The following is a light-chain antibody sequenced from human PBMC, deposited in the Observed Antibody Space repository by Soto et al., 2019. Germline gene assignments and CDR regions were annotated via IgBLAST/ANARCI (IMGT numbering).Light chain of an antibody. V-gene: IGKV3-20*01. CDR3: QQYNDWPLT. J-gene: IGKJ1*01. CDR1: QSVSSSY. Sequence: MVLTQSPGTLSLSPWERATLSPRASQSVSSSYLAWYQQKPGQAPRLLIYGASSRATGIPERFSGSGSGTDFTLTISRLEPEDFALYYCQQYNDWPLTFGQGTKVDI. CDR2: GAS.